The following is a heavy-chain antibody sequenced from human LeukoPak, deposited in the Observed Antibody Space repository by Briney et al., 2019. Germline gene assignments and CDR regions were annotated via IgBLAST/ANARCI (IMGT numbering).Heavy chain of an antibody. V-gene: IGHV3-33*08. CDR3: TRVSYSSGWYPDY. CDR2: IWDGGSNK. D-gene: IGHD6-19*01. Sequence: GGSLRLSCAASGFTFSTYGMHWVRQAPGKGLEWVAVIWDGGSNKYYGDPVKGRFTISRDNSKNTLYLQMDSLRAEDTAVYYCTRVSYSSGWYPDYWGQGTLVTVSS. J-gene: IGHJ4*02. CDR1: GFTFSTYG.